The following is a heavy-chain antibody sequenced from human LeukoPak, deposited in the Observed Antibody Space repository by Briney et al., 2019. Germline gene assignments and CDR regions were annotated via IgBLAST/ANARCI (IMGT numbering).Heavy chain of an antibody. CDR3: AKDKTQDIVVVPAAIIFDY. D-gene: IGHD2-2*01. CDR2: ISGSGGSP. CDR1: GFTFSSYA. J-gene: IGHJ4*02. V-gene: IGHV3-23*01. Sequence: GPCLRLSCAASGFTFSSYAMSWVRHAPGKGLGWVLAISGSGGSPYYTDSVKGRFTIARDNSKNTLYLQMNSLRAEDTAVYYCAKDKTQDIVVVPAAIIFDYWGQGTLVTVSS.